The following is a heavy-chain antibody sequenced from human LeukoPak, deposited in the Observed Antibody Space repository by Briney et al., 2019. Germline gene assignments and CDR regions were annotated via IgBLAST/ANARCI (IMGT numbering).Heavy chain of an antibody. V-gene: IGHV3-23*01. Sequence: VGSLRLSCAASGFTFEIYAMSWVRLAPGKGLQWVASMCGSAGCTFYADSVKGRFTISRDNSKNTLYLQMNGLRAEDTAIYFCVRDRPNYHESNGHYYNRDGDHWGQGTLVTVSS. D-gene: IGHD3-10*02. CDR2: MCGSAGCT. CDR1: GFTFEIYA. J-gene: IGHJ5*02. CDR3: VRDRPNYHESNGHYYNRDGDH.